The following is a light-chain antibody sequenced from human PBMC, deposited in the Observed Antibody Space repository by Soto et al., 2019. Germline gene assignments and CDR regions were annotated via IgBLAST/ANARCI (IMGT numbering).Light chain of an antibody. J-gene: IGLJ1*01. CDR3: QSYDRSLSGYV. V-gene: IGLV1-40*01. CDR2: GNI. CDR1: TSNIGTGYD. Sequence: QSVLTQPPSVSGAPGQRVTISCTGNTSNIGTGYDVHWYQQLPGRAPRVVIYGNIHRPSGVPERFSGSKSGTAASLSITGLQAEDEADYYCQSYDRSLSGYVFGSGTKATVL.